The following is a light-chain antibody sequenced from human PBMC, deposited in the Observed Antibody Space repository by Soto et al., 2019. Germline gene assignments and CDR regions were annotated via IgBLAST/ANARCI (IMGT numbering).Light chain of an antibody. Sequence: IVMTQTPATLSVSPGESVTLSCRAGQNVDNRLAWYQQKPGLAPRLLIYDASNRATGIPDRFSGSGSGTDFTLTISRLEPEDSAVYYCQQYGSSRTFGQGTKVDIK. J-gene: IGKJ1*01. CDR1: QNVDNR. CDR3: QQYGSSRT. CDR2: DAS. V-gene: IGKV3D-20*01.